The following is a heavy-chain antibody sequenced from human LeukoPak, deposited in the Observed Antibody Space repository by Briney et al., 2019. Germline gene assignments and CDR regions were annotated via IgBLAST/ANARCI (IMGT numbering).Heavy chain of an antibody. D-gene: IGHD3-10*01. Sequence: PSETLSLTCTVSGGSISSGGYYWSWVRQHPGKGLEWIGYIYSSGSTNYSPSLKSRVSISPDTSRNQFSLKLTSVMAADTAIYYCTKGYGSENLFASWGQGIRVTVSS. CDR2: IYSSGST. CDR3: TKGYGSENLFAS. J-gene: IGHJ5*01. V-gene: IGHV4-31*03. CDR1: GGSISSGGYY.